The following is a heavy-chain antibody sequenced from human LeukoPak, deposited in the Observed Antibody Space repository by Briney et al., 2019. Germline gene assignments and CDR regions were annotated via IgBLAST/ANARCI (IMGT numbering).Heavy chain of an antibody. CDR1: GYTFTSYD. CDR3: ARDIVGATPDDY. V-gene: IGHV1-8*01. J-gene: IGHJ4*02. D-gene: IGHD1-26*01. CDR2: MNPNSGNT. Sequence: ASVKVSCKASGYTFTSYDINWVRQATGQGLEWMGWMNPNSGNTGYAQKFQGRVTMTRSTSISTAYMELSSLRSEDTAVYYCARDIVGATPDDYWGQGTLVTASS.